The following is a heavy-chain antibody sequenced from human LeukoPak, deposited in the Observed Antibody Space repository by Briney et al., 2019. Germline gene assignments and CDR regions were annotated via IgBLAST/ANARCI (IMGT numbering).Heavy chain of an antibody. V-gene: IGHV3-11*01. D-gene: IGHD2-8*01. Sequence: EGSLRLSCAASGFTFSNAWMNWVRQAPGKGLEWVSYISSSGSTIYYADSVKGRFTISRDNAKNSLYLQMNSLRAEDTAVYYCARMLYGRPNNWFDPWGQGTLVTVSS. CDR1: GFTFSNAW. CDR2: ISSSGSTI. J-gene: IGHJ5*02. CDR3: ARMLYGRPNNWFDP.